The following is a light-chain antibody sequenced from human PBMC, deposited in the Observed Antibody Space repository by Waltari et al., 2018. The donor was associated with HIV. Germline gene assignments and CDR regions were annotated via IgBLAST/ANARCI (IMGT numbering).Light chain of an antibody. V-gene: IGKV2-28*01. Sequence: DIVMTQSPLSPPVTPGEPASISCRSSQSLLHSNGYTYLDWYLQKPGQSPQLLIYLGSNRASGVPDRFSGSGSGTDFTLKISRVEAEDVGVYYCMQVLQSLYAFGQGTKLEIK. J-gene: IGKJ2*01. CDR3: MQVLQSLYA. CDR1: QSLLHSNGYTY. CDR2: LGS.